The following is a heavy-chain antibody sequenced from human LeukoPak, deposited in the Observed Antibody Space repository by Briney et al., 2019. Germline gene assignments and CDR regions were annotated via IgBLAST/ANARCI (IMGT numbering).Heavy chain of an antibody. CDR2: INHSGST. V-gene: IGHV4-34*01. D-gene: IGHD6-13*01. CDR3: ARARGDSSSWYPPYYYYYMDV. Sequence: SETLSLTCAVYGGSFSGYYWSWIRQPPGKGLEWIGEINHSGSTNYNPSLKSRVTISVDTSKNQFSLKLSPVTAADTAVYYCARARGDSSSWYPPYYYYYMDVWGKGTTVTVSS. CDR1: GGSFSGYY. J-gene: IGHJ6*03.